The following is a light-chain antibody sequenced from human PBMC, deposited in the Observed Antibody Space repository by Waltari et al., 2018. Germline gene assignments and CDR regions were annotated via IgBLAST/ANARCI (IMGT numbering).Light chain of an antibody. Sequence: EIVLTQSPATLSLSPGERATLSCRASQSVSSYLAWYQRKPGQAPRLLNHDASNRATGIPARFSGSGSGTDFTLTISSLEPEDFAVYYCQQRSNWPWTFGQGTKVEIK. CDR3: QQRSNWPWT. V-gene: IGKV3-11*01. CDR2: DAS. J-gene: IGKJ1*01. CDR1: QSVSSY.